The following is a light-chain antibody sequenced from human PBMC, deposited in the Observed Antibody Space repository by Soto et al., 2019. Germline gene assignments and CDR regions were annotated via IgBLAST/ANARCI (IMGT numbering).Light chain of an antibody. V-gene: IGKV4-1*01. Sequence: DIQMTQSPSSLSASVGDRVTITCRASQSISSYLNWYQQKPGHPPKLLIQWASTRESGVPDRFSGSGSGTDFTLTISSLQAEDVAVYYCQQYYNTPPTFGQGTKVEIK. CDR2: WAS. J-gene: IGKJ1*01. CDR3: QQYYNTPPT. CDR1: QSISSY.